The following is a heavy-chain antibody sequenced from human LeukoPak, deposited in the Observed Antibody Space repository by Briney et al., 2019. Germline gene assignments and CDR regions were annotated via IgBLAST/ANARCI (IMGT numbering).Heavy chain of an antibody. CDR3: AKPREGLWFGELRY. CDR2: ISYDGSNK. J-gene: IGHJ4*02. D-gene: IGHD3-10*01. CDR1: GFTFSSYG. Sequence: PGGSLRLSCAASGFTFSSYGMHWVRQAPGKGLEWVAVISYDGSNKYYADSVKGRFTISRDNSKNTLYLQMNSLRAEDTAVYYCAKPREGLWFGELRYWGQGTLVTVSS. V-gene: IGHV3-30*18.